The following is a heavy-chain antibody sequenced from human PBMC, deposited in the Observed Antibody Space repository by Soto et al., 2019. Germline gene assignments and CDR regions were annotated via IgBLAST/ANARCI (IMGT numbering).Heavy chain of an antibody. V-gene: IGHV4-31*03. CDR2: IYDSGST. CDR1: GGSISSGGQY. J-gene: IGHJ4*02. CDR3: ARDAAEYYFDY. D-gene: IGHD6-25*01. Sequence: QVQLKESGPGLVKPSQTLSLTCTVSGGSISSGGQYWSWIRQHPGKDLEWIGYIYDSGSTYYNPSXRXXVTISVDTSKKQFSLKLRSVTAADTAVYYCARDAAEYYFDYWGQGTLVTVSS.